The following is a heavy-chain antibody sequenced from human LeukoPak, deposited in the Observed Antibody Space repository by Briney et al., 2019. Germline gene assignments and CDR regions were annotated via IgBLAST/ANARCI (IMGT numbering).Heavy chain of an antibody. CDR2: IYYSGST. CDR3: ARVTYYYYYMDV. CDR1: GGSISSYY. D-gene: IGHD3-10*01. J-gene: IGHJ6*03. V-gene: IGHV4-59*12. Sequence: SETLSLTCTVSGGSISSYYWSWIRQPPGKGLEWIGYIYYSGSTNYNPSLKSRVTISVDTSKNQFSLKLSSVTAADTAVYYCARVTYYYYYMDVWGKGTTVTVSS.